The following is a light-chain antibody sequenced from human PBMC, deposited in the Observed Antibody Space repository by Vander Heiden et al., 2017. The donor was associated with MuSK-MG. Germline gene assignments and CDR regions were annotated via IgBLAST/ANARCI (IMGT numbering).Light chain of an antibody. V-gene: IGKV2-28*01. Sequence: DIVMTQSPLSLPVTPGEPASISCRSSQSLLHSNGYNYLNWYLQKPGQSPQLLIYLGSNRASGVPDRFGGSGSGTDFTLKISRVDAEDVRIYYCRQSLQTPYTFGQGTKLESK. CDR1: QSLLHSNGYNY. CDR2: LGS. CDR3: RQSLQTPYT. J-gene: IGKJ2*01.